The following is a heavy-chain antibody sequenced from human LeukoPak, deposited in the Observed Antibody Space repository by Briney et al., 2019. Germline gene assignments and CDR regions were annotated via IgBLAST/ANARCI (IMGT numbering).Heavy chain of an antibody. CDR1: VGSISSGSYY. CDR3: ARDSGSYHYFDY. V-gene: IGHV4-61*02. J-gene: IGHJ4*02. Sequence: SETLSLSCTVSVGSISSGSYYWTWIRQPAGKGLEWIGRIYTSGSTNYNPSLKSRVTISVDTSKNQFSLKLSSVTAADTAVYFCARDSGSYHYFDYWGQGTLVTVSS. D-gene: IGHD1-26*01. CDR2: IYTSGST.